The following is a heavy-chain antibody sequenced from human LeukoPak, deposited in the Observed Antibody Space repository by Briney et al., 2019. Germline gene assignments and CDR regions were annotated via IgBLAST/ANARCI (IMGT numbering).Heavy chain of an antibody. CDR1: GFSFSSYG. J-gene: IGHJ4*02. V-gene: IGHV3-33*01. Sequence: GGSLRLSCAASGFSFSSYGMHWVRQAPGKGLEWVAVLYYDGNNEYYADSVKGRFPISRDNSKNTLYLQMNSLRAEDTAIYYCARDSPNLGYWGQGTLVTVSS. CDR3: ARDSPNLGY. CDR2: LYYDGNNE.